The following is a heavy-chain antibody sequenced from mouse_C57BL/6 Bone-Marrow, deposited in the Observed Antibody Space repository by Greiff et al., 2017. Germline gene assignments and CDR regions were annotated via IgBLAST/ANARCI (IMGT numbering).Heavy chain of an antibody. CDR1: GYTFPSYW. CDR3: ATGGYWDGYYAWFAY. V-gene: IGHV1-53*01. CDR2: INPSNGGT. Sequence: QVQLQQPGTELVKPGASVKLSCKASGYTFPSYWLHWVKQRPGQGLEWIGNINPSNGGTNYNEKFKSKATLTVDKSSSTAYMQLSSLTSEDSAVYYCATGGYWDGYYAWFAYWGQGTLVTVSA. J-gene: IGHJ3*01. D-gene: IGHD2-3*01.